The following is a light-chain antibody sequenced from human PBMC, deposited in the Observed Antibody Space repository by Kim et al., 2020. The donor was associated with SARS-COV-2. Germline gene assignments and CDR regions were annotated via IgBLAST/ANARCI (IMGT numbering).Light chain of an antibody. CDR3: QSADGSGTYV. Sequence: VSPGQTARITCSGETLPEKQTYWYQQKSGQAPLLVIYKDNERPSGIPGRCSGSSSGTTDTLTISGVQAEDDADYYCQSADGSGTYVFGTGTKVTVL. CDR2: KDN. V-gene: IGLV3-25*03. CDR1: TLPEKQ. J-gene: IGLJ1*01.